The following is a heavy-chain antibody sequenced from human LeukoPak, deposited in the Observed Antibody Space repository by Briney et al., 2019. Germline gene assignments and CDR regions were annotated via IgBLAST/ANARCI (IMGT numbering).Heavy chain of an antibody. J-gene: IGHJ4*02. CDR3: ARHFAYSSSSYFDY. CDR1: GGSVSNYY. CDR2: VYYTGST. V-gene: IGHV4-59*08. Sequence: SETLSLTCSVSGGSVSNYYWSWIRQPPGKGVEWIGYVYYTGSTNYNPSLKSRVTMFEDKSKNQFSLRLYSVTVADTAVYYCARHFAYSSSSYFDYWGQGSLVTVSS. D-gene: IGHD6-6*01.